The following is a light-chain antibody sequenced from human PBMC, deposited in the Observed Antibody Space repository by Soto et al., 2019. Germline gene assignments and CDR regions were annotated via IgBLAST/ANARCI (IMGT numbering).Light chain of an antibody. CDR2: ATS. Sequence: VVMTQSPATLSVSPGERATLSCRASERVGSNLAWYQQKPGQAPRLLLYATSTRAMGIPARFRGSGSGTEFTLTISSLQSEDFAVYYCQQYNNWPRGFGQGTKVDI. V-gene: IGKV3D-15*01. CDR1: ERVGSN. CDR3: QQYNNWPRG. J-gene: IGKJ1*01.